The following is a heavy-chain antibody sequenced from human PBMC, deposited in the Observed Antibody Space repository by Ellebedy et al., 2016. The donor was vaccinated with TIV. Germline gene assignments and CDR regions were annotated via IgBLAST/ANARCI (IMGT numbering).Heavy chain of an antibody. Sequence: ASVKVSCKASGFTFTSFGISWVRQAPGHGLEWMGWISAYNGATKYAQKLQGRVTMTTDTSTATADMELRSLRSDDTAVYYCARVGWGYSGGEEYWGQGALVIVSS. CDR3: ARVGWGYSGGEEY. D-gene: IGHD5-12*01. CDR2: ISAYNGAT. J-gene: IGHJ4*02. V-gene: IGHV1-18*01. CDR1: GFTFTSFG.